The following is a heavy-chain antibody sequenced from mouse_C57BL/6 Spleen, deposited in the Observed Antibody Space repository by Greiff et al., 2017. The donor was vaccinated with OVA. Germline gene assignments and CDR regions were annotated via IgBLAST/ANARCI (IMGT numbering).Heavy chain of an antibody. CDR3: ARWYYGSSYDWYFDV. CDR2: IYPGSGST. J-gene: IGHJ1*03. V-gene: IGHV1-55*01. D-gene: IGHD1-1*01. Sequence: VQLQQPGAELVKPGASVKMSCKASGYTFTSYWITWVKQRPGQGLEWIGDIYPGSGSTNYNEKFKSKATLTVDTSSSTAYMQLSSLTSEDSAVYYCARWYYGSSYDWYFDVWGTGTTVTVSS. CDR1: GYTFTSYW.